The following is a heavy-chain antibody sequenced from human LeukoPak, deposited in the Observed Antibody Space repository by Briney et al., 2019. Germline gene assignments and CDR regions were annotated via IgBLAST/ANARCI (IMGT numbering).Heavy chain of an antibody. CDR3: ARDPSFLRDSDDY. J-gene: IGHJ4*02. CDR1: GFTFSSYW. D-gene: IGHD2-15*01. CDR2: IKEDGSEK. Sequence: GGSLRLSCAASGFTFSSYWMNWVRQAPGKRLEWVAHIKEDGSEKYYPDSVKGRFTISRDNARNSLYLQMNSLRAEDTAVYYCARDPSFLRDSDDYWGQGTLVTVSS. V-gene: IGHV3-7*01.